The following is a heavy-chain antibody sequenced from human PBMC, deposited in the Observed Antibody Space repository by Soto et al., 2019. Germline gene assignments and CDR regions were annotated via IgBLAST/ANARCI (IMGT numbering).Heavy chain of an antibody. Sequence: GGSLRLSCTGSGFTFSSSTMTWVRQGPGKGLEWVSSISSSSSYIYFADSLKGRFTISRDNAKNSLYLQMNSLRAEDTAVYYCARAIGEMSDVWGQGTQVTVSS. D-gene: IGHD3-10*01. CDR1: GFTFSSST. CDR3: ARAIGEMSDV. V-gene: IGHV3-21*06. J-gene: IGHJ4*02. CDR2: ISSSSSYI.